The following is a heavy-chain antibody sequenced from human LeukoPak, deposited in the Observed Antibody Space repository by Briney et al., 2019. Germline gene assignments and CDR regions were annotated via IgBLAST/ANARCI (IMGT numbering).Heavy chain of an antibody. V-gene: IGHV4-4*02. CDR1: GGSISSSNW. CDR2: IYHSGST. D-gene: IGHD3-9*01. Sequence: PSGTLSLTCAVSGGSISSSNWWSWVRQPPGKGLEWIGEIYHSGSTNYNQSLKSRVTISVDKSKNQFSLKLSSVTAADTAVYYCARSTPEGQYYDILTGYSYDAFDIWGQGTMVTVSS. CDR3: ARSTPEGQYYDILTGYSYDAFDI. J-gene: IGHJ3*02.